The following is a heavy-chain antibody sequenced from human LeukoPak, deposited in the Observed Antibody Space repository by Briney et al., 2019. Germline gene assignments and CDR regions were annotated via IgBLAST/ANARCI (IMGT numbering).Heavy chain of an antibody. CDR1: GYTFTSYD. J-gene: IGHJ4*02. CDR3: ARGPPNWGYDY. Sequence: SVKVSCKASGYTFTSYDFNWVRQATGQRPEWMGWMSPNSGDTGYAQKFQDRVTMTRNTSISTAYMELSSLRSDDTAVYYCARGPPNWGYDYWGPGTLVTVSS. CDR2: MSPNSGDT. V-gene: IGHV1-8*01. D-gene: IGHD7-27*01.